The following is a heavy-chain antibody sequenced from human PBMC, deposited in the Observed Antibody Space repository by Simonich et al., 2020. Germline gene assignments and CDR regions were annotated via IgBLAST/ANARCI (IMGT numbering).Heavy chain of an antibody. CDR1: GFTFSSYE. Sequence: EVQLVESGGGLVQPGGSLRLSCAASGFTFSSYEMNWVRQAPGKGLECGSYISSRCSTIDYADSVKGRFTISRDNAKNSLYLQMNSLRAEDTAVYYCARHYYGDYYFDYWGQGTLVTVSS. J-gene: IGHJ4*02. CDR3: ARHYYGDYYFDY. V-gene: IGHV3-48*03. CDR2: ISSRCSTI. D-gene: IGHD4-17*01.